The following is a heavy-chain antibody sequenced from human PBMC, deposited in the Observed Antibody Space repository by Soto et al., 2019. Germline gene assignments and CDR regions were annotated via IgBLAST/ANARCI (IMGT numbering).Heavy chain of an antibody. J-gene: IGHJ4*02. V-gene: IGHV1-46*01. CDR3: ARALPRIAASREGDY. D-gene: IGHD6-6*01. CDR1: GYTFTSYY. Sequence: QVQLVQSGAEVKKPGASVKVSCKASGYTFTSYYMHWVRQAPGQGPEWVGIINPSGGSTSYAQNSQGEITRTADTSTTADYMELSSLRSDDTAVHYCARALPRIAASREGDYWGQGTLVTVSS. CDR2: INPSGGST.